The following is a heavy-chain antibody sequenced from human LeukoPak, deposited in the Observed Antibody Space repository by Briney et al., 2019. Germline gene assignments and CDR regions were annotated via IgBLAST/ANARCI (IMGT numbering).Heavy chain of an antibody. Sequence: RPSETLSLTCTVSGGSISSSSYYWGWIRQPPGRGLECIGSIYYRGSTYYNPSLKSRVTISVDTSKNQFSLKLSSVTAADTAVYYCARRVGQQLVRSWFDPWGQGTLVTVSS. CDR1: GGSISSSSYY. CDR2: IYYRGST. V-gene: IGHV4-39*01. CDR3: ARRVGQQLVRSWFDP. J-gene: IGHJ5*02. D-gene: IGHD6-13*01.